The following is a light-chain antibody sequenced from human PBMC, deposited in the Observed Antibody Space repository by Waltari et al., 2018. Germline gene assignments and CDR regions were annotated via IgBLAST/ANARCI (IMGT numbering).Light chain of an antibody. Sequence: DIQMTQSPSTLSASVGDRVTLTCRASQSISSWLAWYQQKPGKAPKLLIYKASSLESGVPSRFSGSGSGTELTLTISSLQPDDFATYYCQQYNSYSRTFGQGTKVEIK. CDR2: KAS. CDR1: QSISSW. V-gene: IGKV1-5*03. CDR3: QQYNSYSRT. J-gene: IGKJ1*01.